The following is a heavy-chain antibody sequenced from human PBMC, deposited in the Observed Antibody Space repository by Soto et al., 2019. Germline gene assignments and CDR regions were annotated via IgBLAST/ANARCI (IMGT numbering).Heavy chain of an antibody. J-gene: IGHJ5*02. V-gene: IGHV4-59*01. CDR1: GGSISSYY. CDR3: ARVAFAGTRWFDP. D-gene: IGHD1-7*01. Sequence: QVQLQESGPGLVKPSETLSLTCTVSGGSISSYYWSWIRQPPGKGLEWIGYIYYSGSTNYNPSLKSRVTISVDTSKNQFSLKLSSVTAADTAVYYCARVAFAGTRWFDPWGQGTLVTVSS. CDR2: IYYSGST.